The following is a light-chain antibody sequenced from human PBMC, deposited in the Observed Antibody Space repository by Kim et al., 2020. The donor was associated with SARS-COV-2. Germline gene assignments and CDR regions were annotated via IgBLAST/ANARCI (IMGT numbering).Light chain of an antibody. J-gene: IGKJ4*01. CDR1: QSVSGTY. CDR3: QQYGGSPLT. Sequence: SPGEGATLSCRASQSVSGTYLAWYQQKPGQAPRLLIYGASSRATGIPDRFSGSGSGTDFTLTISRLEPEDFAVYYCQQYGGSPLTFGGGTKVDIK. V-gene: IGKV3-20*01. CDR2: GAS.